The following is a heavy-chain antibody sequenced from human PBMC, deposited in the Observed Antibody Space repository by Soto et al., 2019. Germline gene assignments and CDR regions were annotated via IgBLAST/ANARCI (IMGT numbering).Heavy chain of an antibody. CDR2: ISYDGSNQ. CDR1: GFTFNIYG. Sequence: GGSLRLSCEASGFTFNIYGMHWVRQAPDKGLEWVALISYDGSNQYYADSVKGRFTISRDNSKNTLFLQMNSLRADDTAVYYCAKDQASGQGSFDSWGQGTLVTVSS. V-gene: IGHV3-30*18. J-gene: IGHJ4*02. CDR3: AKDQASGQGSFDS.